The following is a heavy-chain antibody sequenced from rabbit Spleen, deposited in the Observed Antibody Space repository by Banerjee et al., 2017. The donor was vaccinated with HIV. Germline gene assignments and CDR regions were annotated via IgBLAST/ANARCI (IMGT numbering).Heavy chain of an antibody. CDR3: ARAYDNDGFNL. V-gene: IGHV1S40*01. Sequence: QSLEESGGDLVKPEGSLTLTCTASGFSFSSGYYMCWVRQAPGKGLEWIGCIKIRDGSTYYASWAKGRFTISKTSSTTVTLQMTSLTAADTATHFCARAYDNDGFNLWGQGTLVTVS. D-gene: IGHD1-1*01. CDR1: GFSFSSGYY. CDR2: IKIRDGST. J-gene: IGHJ4*01.